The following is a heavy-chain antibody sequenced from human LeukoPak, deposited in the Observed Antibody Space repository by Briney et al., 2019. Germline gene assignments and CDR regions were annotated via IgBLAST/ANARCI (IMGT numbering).Heavy chain of an antibody. CDR3: AKEGSFWSGVYAFDI. D-gene: IGHD3-3*01. CDR2: ISCSGGST. V-gene: IGHV3-23*01. J-gene: IGHJ3*02. Sequence: PGGSLRLSCAASGFTFSSYAMSWVRQAPGKGLEWVSGISCSGGSTHYADSVKGRFTISRDNSKNTLYLQMNSLRAEDTAIYYCAKEGSFWSGVYAFDIWGQGTMVTVSS. CDR1: GFTFSSYA.